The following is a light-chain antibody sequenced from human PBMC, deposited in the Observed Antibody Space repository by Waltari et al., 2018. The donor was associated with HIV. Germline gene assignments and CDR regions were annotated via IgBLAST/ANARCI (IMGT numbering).Light chain of an antibody. CDR3: SSYTSSSKV. CDR1: SSDFCGYNY. Sequence: QSALTQPASVSGSPGQSITISCTGTSSDFCGYNYVSWYQQHPGKAPKLMIYEVSNRPSGVSNRFSGSKSGNTASLTISGLQAEDEADYYCSSYTSSSKVFGGGTKLTVL. CDR2: EVS. V-gene: IGLV2-14*01. J-gene: IGLJ3*02.